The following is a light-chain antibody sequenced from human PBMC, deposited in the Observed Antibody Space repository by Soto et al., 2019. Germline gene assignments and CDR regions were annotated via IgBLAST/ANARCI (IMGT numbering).Light chain of an antibody. J-gene: IGKJ5*01. V-gene: IGKV1-39*01. CDR1: QTINNY. CDR2: DAS. CDR3: QQANRVPLS. Sequence: DIKMTQSPSSLSASVGVSVTITCRTSQTINNYLNWYQQKPGKAPNLLIHDASSLERGVPSRFSGSGSGTEFTLTISSLQPDDFAIYYCQQANRVPLSFGQGTRLEIK.